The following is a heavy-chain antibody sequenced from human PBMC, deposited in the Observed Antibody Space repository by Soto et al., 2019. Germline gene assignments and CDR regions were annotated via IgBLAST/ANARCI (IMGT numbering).Heavy chain of an antibody. V-gene: IGHV4-39*01. Sequence: PSETLSLTCTFSCGSIISSSYYWGWLRQPPGKGLEWIGSIYYSGSTYYNPSLKSRVTISVDTSKNQFSLKLSSVTAADTAVYYCARLERYSYVDYWGQGTLVTVSS. CDR1: CGSIISSSYY. J-gene: IGHJ4*02. CDR2: IYYSGST. CDR3: ARLERYSYVDY. D-gene: IGHD5-18*01.